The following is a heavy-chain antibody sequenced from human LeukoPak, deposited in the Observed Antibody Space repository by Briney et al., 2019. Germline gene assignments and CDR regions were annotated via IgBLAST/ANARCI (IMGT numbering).Heavy chain of an antibody. V-gene: IGHV1-18*04. D-gene: IGHD5-24*01. CDR2: LSAYNGNT. Sequence: ASVKVSCKASGYTFTSYGISWVRQAPGQGLEWMGWLSAYNGNTNYAQKLQGRVTMTTDTSTSTAYMELRSLRSEDTAVYYCARDNSVRDEAWWFNPWGQGTLVTVSS. J-gene: IGHJ5*02. CDR1: GYTFTSYG. CDR3: ARDNSVRDEAWWFNP.